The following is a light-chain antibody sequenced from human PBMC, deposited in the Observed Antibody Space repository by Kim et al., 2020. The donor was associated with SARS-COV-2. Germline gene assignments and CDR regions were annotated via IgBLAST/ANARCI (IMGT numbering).Light chain of an antibody. CDR3: QVWDSSSDHPGV. J-gene: IGLJ3*02. Sequence: PGKTARITCGGNNIGSKSVHWYQQKPGQAPFLVIYYDSDRPSGIPERFSGSNSGNTATLTISRVEAGDEADYYCQVWDSSSDHPGVFGGGTQLTVL. V-gene: IGLV3-21*04. CDR1: NIGSKS. CDR2: YDS.